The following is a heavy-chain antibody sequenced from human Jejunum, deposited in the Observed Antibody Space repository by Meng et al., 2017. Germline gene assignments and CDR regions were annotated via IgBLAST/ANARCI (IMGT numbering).Heavy chain of an antibody. Sequence: GESLKISCAASGFSFSSYEMNWVRQAPGKGLEWISYIIGSATTVNYAESVRGRFTISRDNAKNLVFLQMNSLRADDTAVYYCVRSKWGKGGFPYWGQGARVTGAS. D-gene: IGHD7-27*01. CDR1: GFSFSSYE. CDR3: VRSKWGKGGFPY. J-gene: IGHJ4*02. CDR2: IIGSATTV. V-gene: IGHV3-48*03.